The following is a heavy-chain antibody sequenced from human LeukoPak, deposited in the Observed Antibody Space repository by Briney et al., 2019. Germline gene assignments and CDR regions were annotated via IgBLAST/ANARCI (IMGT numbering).Heavy chain of an antibody. Sequence: GGSLRLSCAASGFTFSSFWMSWVRQAPGKGLEWVANIKPDGSEKYYVDTVKGRFAISRDNAKNSLYLQMNSLRAEDAAVYYCARDKFGGTDYWGQGTLVTVSS. CDR2: IKPDGSEK. CDR3: ARDKFGGTDY. D-gene: IGHD3-16*01. J-gene: IGHJ4*02. CDR1: GFTFSSFW. V-gene: IGHV3-7*01.